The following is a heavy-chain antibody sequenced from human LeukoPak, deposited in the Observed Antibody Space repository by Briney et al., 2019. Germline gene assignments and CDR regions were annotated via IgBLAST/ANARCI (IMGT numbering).Heavy chain of an antibody. CDR1: GGSISSGGYY. V-gene: IGHV4-31*03. Sequence: PSETLSLTCTVSGGSISSGGYYWSWIRQHPGKGLEWIGYIYYSGSTYYNPSLKSRVTISVDTSKNQLSLKLSSVTAADTAVYYCARAVVDLDAFDIWGQGTMVTVSS. J-gene: IGHJ3*02. CDR2: IYYSGST. CDR3: ARAVVDLDAFDI. D-gene: IGHD3-9*01.